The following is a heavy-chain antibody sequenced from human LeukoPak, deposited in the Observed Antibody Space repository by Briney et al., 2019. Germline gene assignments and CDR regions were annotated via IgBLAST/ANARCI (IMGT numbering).Heavy chain of an antibody. J-gene: IGHJ4*02. CDR1: GFTFSSYG. CDR2: IWYDGSNK. CDR3: ARDRTGPFPLDY. D-gene: IGHD3-10*01. Sequence: QPGRSLRLSCAASGFTFSSYGMHWVRQAPGKGLEWVAVIWYDGSNKYYADAVKGRFTISRDNSKNTLYLQMNSLRAEDTAVYYCARDRTGPFPLDYWGQGTLVTVSS. V-gene: IGHV3-33*01.